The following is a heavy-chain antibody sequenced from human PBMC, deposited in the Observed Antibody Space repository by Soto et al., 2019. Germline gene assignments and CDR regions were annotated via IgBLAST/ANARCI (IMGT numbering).Heavy chain of an antibody. CDR1: GYSFTTYG. CDR2: ISGYNGNT. V-gene: IGHV1-18*01. Sequence: QVQLVQSRGEVKKPGASVKVSCKTSGYSFTTYGISWVRQAPGQGLEWMGWISGYNGNTNYAQKVQGRVTMTTDTSTSTAYMELRSLRSDDTAVYYCAREGPAPYYYYGMDVWGQESTVTVSS. J-gene: IGHJ6*02. CDR3: AREGPAPYYYYGMDV.